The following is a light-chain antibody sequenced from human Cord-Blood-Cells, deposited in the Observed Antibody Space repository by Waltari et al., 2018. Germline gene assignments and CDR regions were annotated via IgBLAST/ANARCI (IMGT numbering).Light chain of an antibody. CDR2: EVS. CDR1: SSDAGGYNY. CDR3: SSYTSSSTVV. V-gene: IGLV2-14*01. J-gene: IGLJ2*01. Sequence: QSALTPPASVSGSPGQSTTISCTGTSSDAGGYNYVSWYQQHPGKAPKPMIYEVSNRPSGVSNRFSGSKSGNTASLTISGLQAEDEADYYCSSYTSSSTVVFGGGTKLTVL.